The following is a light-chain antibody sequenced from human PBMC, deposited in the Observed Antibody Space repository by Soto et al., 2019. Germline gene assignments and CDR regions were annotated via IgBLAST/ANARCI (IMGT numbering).Light chain of an antibody. J-gene: IGLJ2*01. Sequence: QSVLTQPPSASGTPGQRVTISCSGSNSNIGSYSVNWYRHLPGTAPKLLVFSDDQRPSGVPDRFSGSKSGPSASLAISGLQSEDEADYCCAAWDDSLNCPVFGGGTKLTVL. CDR2: SDD. CDR1: NSNIGSYS. CDR3: AAWDDSLNCPV. V-gene: IGLV1-44*01.